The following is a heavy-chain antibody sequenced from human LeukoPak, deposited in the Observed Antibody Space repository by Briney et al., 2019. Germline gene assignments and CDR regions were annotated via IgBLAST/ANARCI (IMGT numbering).Heavy chain of an antibody. V-gene: IGHV4-39*01. CDR2: IYYSGST. CDR3: ARRKLTGYSGYED. Sequence: SETLSLTCTVSGGSISSYYWGWIRQPPGKGLEWIGSIYYSGSTYYNPSLKSRVTISVDTSKNQFSLKLSSVTAADTAVYYCARRKLTGYSGYEDWGQGTLVTVSS. J-gene: IGHJ4*02. CDR1: GGSISSYY. D-gene: IGHD5-12*01.